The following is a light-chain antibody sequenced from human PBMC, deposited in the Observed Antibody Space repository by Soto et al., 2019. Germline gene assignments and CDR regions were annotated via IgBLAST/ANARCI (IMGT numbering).Light chain of an antibody. J-gene: IGLJ1*01. V-gene: IGLV1-44*01. CDR1: SSNIGSNL. Sequence: QSVLTQPPSASGTPGQRVTISCSGSSSNIGSNLVTWYQHLPGTAPRLLIYANDQRPSGVPDRFSGSKSDTSASLAIIALQSEDKAEYYCATWDDSLNGAYVFGTGTQLTVL. CDR3: ATWDDSLNGAYV. CDR2: AND.